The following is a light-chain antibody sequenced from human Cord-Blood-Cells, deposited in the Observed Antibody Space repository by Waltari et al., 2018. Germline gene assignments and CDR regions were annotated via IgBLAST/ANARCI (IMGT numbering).Light chain of an antibody. J-gene: IGLJ1*01. CDR3: SSYAGSNNFV. CDR2: EVS. Sequence: QSALTHPPSASGSLGQSVTIPCTGTSSDVGRYHFVSWYQQHPGKAPKLMIYEVSKRPSGVPDRFSGSKSGNTASLTVSGLQAGDEADYYCSSYAGSNNFVFGTGTKVTVL. CDR1: SSDVGRYHF. V-gene: IGLV2-8*01.